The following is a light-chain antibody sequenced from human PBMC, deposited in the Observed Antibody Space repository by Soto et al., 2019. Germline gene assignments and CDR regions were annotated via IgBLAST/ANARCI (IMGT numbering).Light chain of an antibody. CDR1: QSVNNF. CDR3: QQRRNWPPT. Sequence: EIVLTQSPATLSLSPGERATLSCRASQSVNNFLAWYKQRPGQAPRLLMFEASNRATGVPARFSGSGSGTDFTLTISSLEPEDFAIYYCQQRRNWPPTFGQGTKVEIK. V-gene: IGKV3-11*01. J-gene: IGKJ1*01. CDR2: EAS.